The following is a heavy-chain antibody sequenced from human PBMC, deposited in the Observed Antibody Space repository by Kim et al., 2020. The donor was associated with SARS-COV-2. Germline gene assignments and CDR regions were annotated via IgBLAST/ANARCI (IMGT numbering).Heavy chain of an antibody. D-gene: IGHD3-3*02. CDR1: GFPFIQYV. Sequence: GGSLRLSCAASGFPFIQYVMTWVRQAPGKGLEWVSSITGDGGDTYYADSVRGRFTISRDNSKNTLYLQMSSLRAEDTAEYYCAKDLRGGILRYFDYWGEGTLVTVSS. J-gene: IGHJ4*02. CDR2: ITGDGGDT. CDR3: AKDLRGGILRYFDY. V-gene: IGHV3-23*01.